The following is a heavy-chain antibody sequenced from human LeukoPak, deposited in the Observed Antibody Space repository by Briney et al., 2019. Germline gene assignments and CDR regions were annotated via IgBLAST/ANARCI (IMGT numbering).Heavy chain of an antibody. CDR3: AKAYYYGSGSHFYYYYYMDV. V-gene: IGHV3-23*01. CDR2: ISGSGGST. D-gene: IGHD3-10*01. J-gene: IGHJ6*03. CDR1: GFTFSSYA. Sequence: GGSLRLSCAASGFTFSSYAMSWVRQAPGKGLEWVSAISGSGGSTYYADSVKGRFTISRDNSKNTLYLQMISLRAEDTAVYYCAKAYYYGSGSHFYYYYYMDVWGKGTTVTVSS.